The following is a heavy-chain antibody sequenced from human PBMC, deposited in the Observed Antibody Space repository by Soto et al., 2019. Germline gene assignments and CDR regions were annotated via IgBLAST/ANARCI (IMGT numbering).Heavy chain of an antibody. CDR2: ISGSGGTT. Sequence: GGSLRLSCAASGVPFSSYAMSWVRQAPGKGLEWVSAISGSGGTTYYADSVKGRFTISRDNSKNTLYLQMNSLRAEDTAVYYCAKSGYSYGKLDYWGQGTLVTVSS. CDR3: AKSGYSYGKLDY. CDR1: GVPFSSYA. D-gene: IGHD5-18*01. V-gene: IGHV3-23*01. J-gene: IGHJ4*02.